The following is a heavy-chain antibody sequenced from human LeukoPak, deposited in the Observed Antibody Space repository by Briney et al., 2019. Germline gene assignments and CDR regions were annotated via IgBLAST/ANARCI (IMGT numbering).Heavy chain of an antibody. CDR3: ARDRDYYGLGDAFDI. CDR2: ISGSGGST. CDR1: GFTFSSYA. V-gene: IGHV3-23*01. D-gene: IGHD3-10*01. Sequence: GGSLRLSCAASGFTFSSYAMSWVRQAPGKGLEWVSAISGSGGSTYYADSVKGRFTISRDNSKNTLYLQMNSLRAEDTAVYYCARDRDYYGLGDAFDIWGQGTMVTVSS. J-gene: IGHJ3*02.